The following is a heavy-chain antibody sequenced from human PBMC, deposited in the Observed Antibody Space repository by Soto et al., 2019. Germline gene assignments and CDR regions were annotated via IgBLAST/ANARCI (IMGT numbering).Heavy chain of an antibody. D-gene: IGHD4-17*01. CDR1: GYTFTSYG. CDR2: FSAYNGNT. J-gene: IGHJ4*02. V-gene: IGHV1-18*01. Sequence: QVQLVQSGAEVKKPGPSVKVSCKASGYTFTSYGISWVRQAPQQGLEWMGWFSAYNGNTHNAQKLQGRVTMTTDTATTTAYMELRSLRSDDTAVYYGESVGNGDPPHFDYRGQGTLVTVSS. CDR3: ESVGNGDPPHFDY.